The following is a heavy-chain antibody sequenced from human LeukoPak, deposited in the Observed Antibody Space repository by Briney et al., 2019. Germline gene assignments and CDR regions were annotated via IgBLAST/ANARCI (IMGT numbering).Heavy chain of an antibody. V-gene: IGHV4-59*12. CDR3: AGLPYGDYGFDY. D-gene: IGHD4-17*01. J-gene: IGHJ4*02. CDR2: IYYSGST. CDR1: GGSISSYY. Sequence: PSETLSLTCTVSGGSISSYYWSWIRQPPGKGLEWIGYIYYSGSTNYNPSLKSRVTMSVDTSKNQFSLKLSSVTAADTAVYYCAGLPYGDYGFDYWGQGTLVTVSS.